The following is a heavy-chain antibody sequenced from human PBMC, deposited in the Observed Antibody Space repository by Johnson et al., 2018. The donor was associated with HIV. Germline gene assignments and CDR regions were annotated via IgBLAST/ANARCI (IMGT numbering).Heavy chain of an antibody. J-gene: IGHJ3*02. V-gene: IGHV3-66*02. CDR2: IYSGGST. CDR3: AKSNQANILRESGPYGAFDI. D-gene: IGHD3-10*01. Sequence: EVQLVESGGGVVQPGRSLRLSCAASGFTVSSNYMSWVRQAPGKGLEWVSVIYSGGSTYYADSVKGRFTISSDKSKNTLYVQMNSLRAEDTAVYYCAKSNQANILRESGPYGAFDIWGQGTMVTVS. CDR1: GFTVSSNY.